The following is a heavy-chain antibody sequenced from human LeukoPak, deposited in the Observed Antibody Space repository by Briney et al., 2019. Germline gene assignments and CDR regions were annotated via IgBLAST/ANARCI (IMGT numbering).Heavy chain of an antibody. J-gene: IGHJ4*02. Sequence: GRSLRLSCAASGFTFSSYGIHWVRQAPGKGLEWISYIGIDSGNTNYADSVKGRFTISGDKAKNSLYLQMNSLRVEDTAVYYCARDYKYAFDNWGQGTLVTVSS. D-gene: IGHD5-24*01. CDR3: ARDYKYAFDN. CDR2: IGIDSGNT. V-gene: IGHV3-48*01. CDR1: GFTFSSYG.